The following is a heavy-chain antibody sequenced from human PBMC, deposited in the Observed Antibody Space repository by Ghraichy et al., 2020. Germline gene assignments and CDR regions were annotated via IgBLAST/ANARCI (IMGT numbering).Heavy chain of an antibody. V-gene: IGHV3-23*01. CDR1: GFTFSKFA. CDR3: AKGISRGPGGSYTVIDY. Sequence: GGSLRLSCGASGFTFSKFAMTWVRQVAGKGLQWVSTITGSGGAVYYADSVKGRFTISRDNSNNTLHLHMSSLRADDTALYYCAKGISRGPGGSYTVIDYWGQGTLVTVSA. J-gene: IGHJ4*02. D-gene: IGHD3-10*01. CDR2: ITGSGGAV.